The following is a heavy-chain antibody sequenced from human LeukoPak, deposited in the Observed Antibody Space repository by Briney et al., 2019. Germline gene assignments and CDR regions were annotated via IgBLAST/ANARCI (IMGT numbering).Heavy chain of an antibody. D-gene: IGHD1-26*01. CDR2: INPNSGGT. V-gene: IGHV1-2*02. CDR1: GYTFTSYG. Sequence: GASVKVSCMASGYTFTSYGISWVRQAPGQGLEWTGWINPNSGGTNYAQKFQGRVTMTRDTSISTAYMELSRLRSDDTAVYYCARLATSDLDFDYWGQGTLVTVSS. J-gene: IGHJ4*02. CDR3: ARLATSDLDFDY.